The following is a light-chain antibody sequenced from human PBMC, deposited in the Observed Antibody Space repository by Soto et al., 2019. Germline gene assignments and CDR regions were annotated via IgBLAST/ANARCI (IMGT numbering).Light chain of an antibody. CDR2: EVD. J-gene: IGLJ3*02. Sequence: QSALTQPASVSGSPGQSITISCTGTYTDVGGYNRVSWYQHHAGKGPKMLIFEVDNRPSGISDRFSGSKSGDTASLTISDLQAEDEADYHCVSYIESSLTHWVFGGGTKLTVL. CDR3: VSYIESSLTHWV. CDR1: YTDVGGYNR. V-gene: IGLV2-14*01.